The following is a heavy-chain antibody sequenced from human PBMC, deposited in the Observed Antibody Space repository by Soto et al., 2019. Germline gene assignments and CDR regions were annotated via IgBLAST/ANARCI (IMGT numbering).Heavy chain of an antibody. Sequence: EVQLVESGGGLVQPGGSLRLSCAASGFTFSSYSMNWVRQAPGKGLEWVSYISSSSSTIYYADSVKGRFTISRDNAKNSLYLQMNSLRAEDTAVYYCARYTEMGSGRYGMDVWGQGTTVTVSS. CDR1: GFTFSSYS. D-gene: IGHD3-10*01. J-gene: IGHJ6*02. CDR2: ISSSSSTI. CDR3: ARYTEMGSGRYGMDV. V-gene: IGHV3-48*01.